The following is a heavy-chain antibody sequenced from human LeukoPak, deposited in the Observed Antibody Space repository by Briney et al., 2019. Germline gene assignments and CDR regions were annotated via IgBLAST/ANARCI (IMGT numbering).Heavy chain of an antibody. CDR3: ARGPGSYYYDSVDAFDI. CDR2: IYYSGST. CDR1: GGSISSGGYY. Sequence: SETLSLTCTVSGGSISSGGYYWSWIRQHPGKGLEWIGYIYYSGSTYYNPSLKSRVTISVGTSKNQFSLKLSSVTAADTAVYYCARGPGSYYYDSVDAFDIWGRGTMVTVSS. V-gene: IGHV4-31*03. J-gene: IGHJ3*02. D-gene: IGHD3-22*01.